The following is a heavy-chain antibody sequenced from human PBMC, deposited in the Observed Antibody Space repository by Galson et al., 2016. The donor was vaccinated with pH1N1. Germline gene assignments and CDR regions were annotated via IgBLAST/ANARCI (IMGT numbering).Heavy chain of an antibody. J-gene: IGHJ4*02. CDR3: AGGPTRAQLEDH. CDR1: GFSVSSSY. CDR2: LYPGETT. D-gene: IGHD6-13*01. Sequence: SLRLSCATSGFSVSSSYMNWVRQAPGKGLEWVSVLYPGETTYYADSVKGRFTISRDNSKNTLFLQMNSLRADDTAVYYCAGGPTRAQLEDHWGQGTLVTVSS. V-gene: IGHV3-53*01.